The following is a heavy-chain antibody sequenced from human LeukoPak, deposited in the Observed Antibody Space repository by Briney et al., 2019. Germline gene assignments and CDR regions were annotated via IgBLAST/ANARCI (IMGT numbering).Heavy chain of an antibody. V-gene: IGHV4-4*07. CDR2: IYTSGST. Sequence: SETLSLTCTVSGGSISSYHWSWIRQPAGKGLEWIGRIYTSGSTNYNPSLKSRVTMSVDTSKNQFSLKLSSVTAADTAVYYCARVVRFLEWGRGYYYYMDVWGKGTTVTVSS. D-gene: IGHD3-3*01. CDR1: GGSISSYH. J-gene: IGHJ6*03. CDR3: ARVVRFLEWGRGYYYYMDV.